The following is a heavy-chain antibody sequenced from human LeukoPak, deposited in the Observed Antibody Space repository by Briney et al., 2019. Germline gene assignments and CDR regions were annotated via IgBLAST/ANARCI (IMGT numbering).Heavy chain of an antibody. CDR1: GFTFDDYA. J-gene: IGHJ4*02. CDR3: AKGPSSSWTTTTFDY. V-gene: IGHV3-9*01. CDR2: ISWNSGSI. Sequence: GGSLRLSCGASGFTFDDYAMHWVRQAPGKGLEWVSGISWNSGSIGYADSVKGRFTISRDNAKNSLYLQMNSLRAEDTALYYCAKGPSSSWTTTTFDYWGQGTLVTVSS. D-gene: IGHD6-13*01.